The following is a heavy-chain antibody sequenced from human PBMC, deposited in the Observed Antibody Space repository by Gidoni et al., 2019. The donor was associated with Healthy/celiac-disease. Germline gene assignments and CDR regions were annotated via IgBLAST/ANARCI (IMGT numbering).Heavy chain of an antibody. Sequence: EVQLVESGGGLVQPGGSLRLSCAASGFTFSSYCMHWVRQAPGKGLVWVARMNSDGSSTSYADYVKGRFTISRDNAKNTLYLQMNSLRAEDTAVYYCARSYCGGDCYSGYYYYGMDVWGQGTTVTVSS. CDR1: GFTFSSYC. D-gene: IGHD2-21*02. CDR3: ARSYCGGDCYSGYYYYGMDV. CDR2: MNSDGSST. V-gene: IGHV3-74*01. J-gene: IGHJ6*02.